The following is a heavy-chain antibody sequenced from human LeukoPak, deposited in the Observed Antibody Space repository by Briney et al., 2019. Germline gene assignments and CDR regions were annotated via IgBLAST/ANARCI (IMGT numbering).Heavy chain of an antibody. CDR3: ARQVGAFYYYYYMDV. J-gene: IGHJ6*03. D-gene: IGHD1-26*01. V-gene: IGHV4-39*01. CDR2: IYYSGST. Sequence: SETLSLTCTVSGGSIRSSSYYWAWIRQPPGKGLEWIGSIYYSGSTYYNPSLKSRVTISVDTSRNQFSLRLSSVTAADTAVYYCARQVGAFYYYYYMDVWGKGTTVTVSS. CDR1: GGSIRSSSYY.